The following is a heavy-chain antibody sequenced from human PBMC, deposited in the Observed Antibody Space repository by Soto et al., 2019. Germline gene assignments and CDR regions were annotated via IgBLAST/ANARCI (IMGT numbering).Heavy chain of an antibody. V-gene: IGHV3-48*01. CDR1: GFTFSSYS. CDR3: ARDGDMVVVPAAMGGLGYFDY. CDR2: ISSSSSTI. Sequence: EVQLVESGGGLVQPGGSLRLSCAASGFTFSSYSMNWVRQAPGKGLEWVSYISSSSSTIYYADSVKGRFTISRDNAKNSLYLQMNSLRAEDTAVYYCARDGDMVVVPAAMGGLGYFDYWGQGTLVTVSS. D-gene: IGHD2-2*01. J-gene: IGHJ4*02.